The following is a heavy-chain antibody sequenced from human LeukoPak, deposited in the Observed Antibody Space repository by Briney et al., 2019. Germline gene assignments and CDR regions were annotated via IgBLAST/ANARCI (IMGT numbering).Heavy chain of an antibody. V-gene: IGHV3-30*02. D-gene: IGHD1-26*01. Sequence: PGRSLRLSCAASGFTFSSYGMHWVRQAPGKGLEWVAFIRYDGSNKYYADSVKGRFTISRDNSKNTLYLQMNSLRAEDTAVYYCAKKGGSYLPNWFDPWGQGTLVTVSS. CDR3: AKKGGSYLPNWFDP. J-gene: IGHJ5*02. CDR2: IRYDGSNK. CDR1: GFTFSSYG.